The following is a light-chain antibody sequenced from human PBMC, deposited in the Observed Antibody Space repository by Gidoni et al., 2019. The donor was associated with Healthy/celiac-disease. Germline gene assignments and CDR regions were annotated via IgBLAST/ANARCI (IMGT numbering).Light chain of an antibody. J-gene: IGKJ5*01. V-gene: IGKV1-5*03. Sequence: DIQMHQSPSTLSASVGDRVTITCRASQSISSWLAWYQQKPGKAPKLLIYKASSLESGVPSRFSGSGSGTEFTLTISSLQPDDFATYYCQQYNSYSHTFGQGTRLEIK. CDR2: KAS. CDR1: QSISSW. CDR3: QQYNSYSHT.